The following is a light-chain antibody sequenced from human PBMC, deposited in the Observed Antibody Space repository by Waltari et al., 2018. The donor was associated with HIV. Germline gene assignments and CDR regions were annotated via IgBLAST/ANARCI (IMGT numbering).Light chain of an antibody. V-gene: IGLV2-8*01. J-gene: IGLJ3*02. CDR2: TVT. CDR3: SSSAGSNNLV. CDR1: SRHVGGYHY. Sequence: QSALTQPPSASGSPGQSVTISCTGTSRHVGGYHYVYWYQQHPGTATNHMISTVTKRPSGVPDRFSGSKSGNTASLTVSGLQAEDEADYYCSSSAGSNNLVFGGGTKVTVL.